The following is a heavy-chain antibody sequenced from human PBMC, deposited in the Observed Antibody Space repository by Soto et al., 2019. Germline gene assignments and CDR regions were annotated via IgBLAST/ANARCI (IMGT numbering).Heavy chain of an antibody. V-gene: IGHV1-18*01. D-gene: IGHD5-12*01. Sequence: QVQLVQSGAEVRKPGASVKVSCQASGYTFSNYAISWLRQAPGQGPEWMGGISAYSGQTKYAEKFQDRVTMATDTSTSTAYLELRSLRSDDTAVYYCAKDEPRWLHGPFDYWGQGTLVTVSS. J-gene: IGHJ4*02. CDR3: AKDEPRWLHGPFDY. CDR2: ISAYSGQT. CDR1: GYTFSNYA.